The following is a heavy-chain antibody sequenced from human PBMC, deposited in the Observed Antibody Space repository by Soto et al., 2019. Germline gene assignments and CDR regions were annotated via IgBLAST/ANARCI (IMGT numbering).Heavy chain of an antibody. V-gene: IGHV4-31*03. CDR2: DTNSGST. CDR3: ARGVSFGELAFDP. D-gene: IGHD3-10*01. CDR1: GGSISSGDHN. J-gene: IGHJ5*02. Sequence: QVQLQESGPGLVKPSQTLSLTCTVSGGSISSGDHNWNWLRHPPGKGLEWIGSDTNSGSTSYHLSLRRGVTLLADTTKNQVSLKMSSVTAADTAVYYCARGVSFGELAFDPWGQGTLLTVSS.